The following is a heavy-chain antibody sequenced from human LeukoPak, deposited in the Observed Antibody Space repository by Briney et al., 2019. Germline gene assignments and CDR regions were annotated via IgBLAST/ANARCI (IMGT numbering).Heavy chain of an antibody. CDR2: VSSDGGIT. CDR3: ASSFRITGTTYYY. J-gene: IGHJ4*02. CDR1: GFTFSSFW. Sequence: GGSLRLSCSASGFTFSSFWMHWVRHVPGKGLVWVAGVSSDGGITNYADFVKGRFTVSRDTAKNTLSLQMDGLRADDTAIYYCASSFRITGTTYYYWGQGTLVTVSS. V-gene: IGHV3-74*01. D-gene: IGHD1-20*01.